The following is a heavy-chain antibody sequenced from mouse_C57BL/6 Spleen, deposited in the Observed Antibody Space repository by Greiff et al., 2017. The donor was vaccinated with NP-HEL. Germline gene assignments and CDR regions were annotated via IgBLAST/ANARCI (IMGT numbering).Heavy chain of an antibody. V-gene: IGHV1-72*01. D-gene: IGHD2-1*01. CDR2: IDPNSGGT. CDR3: ALIYYGNFYYAMDY. Sequence: VQLQQPGAELVKPGASVKLSCKASGYTFTSYWMHWVKQRPGQGLEWIGRIDPNSGGTKYNEKFKSKATLTVDKPSSTAYMQLSSLTSEDSAVYYCALIYYGNFYYAMDYWGQGTSVTVSS. CDR1: GYTFTSYW. J-gene: IGHJ4*01.